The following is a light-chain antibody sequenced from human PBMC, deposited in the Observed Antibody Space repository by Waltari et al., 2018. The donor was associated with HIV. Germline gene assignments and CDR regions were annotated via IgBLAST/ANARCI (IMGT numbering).Light chain of an antibody. CDR2: DAS. CDR3: QQYGKSPVYT. CDR1: QSVSSNY. V-gene: IGKV3-20*01. Sequence: EIVLTQSPGILSLSPGERATLSCRASQSVSSNYLAWYQQKPGRAPILLIFDASTRASGIPYRFSGRGSGTDVTLTNSRLEPEDFAVYYCQQYGKSPVYTFGQGTKLEIK. J-gene: IGKJ2*01.